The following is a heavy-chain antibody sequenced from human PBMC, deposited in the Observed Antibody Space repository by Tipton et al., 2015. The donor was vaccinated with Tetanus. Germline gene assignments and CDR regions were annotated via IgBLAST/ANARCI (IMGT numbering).Heavy chain of an antibody. CDR1: GGSFSSYF. CDR2: IYNIART. V-gene: IGHV4-59*01. CDR3: ARASQRTFEF. J-gene: IGHJ4*02. D-gene: IGHD5-18*01. Sequence: TLSLTCTVSGGSFSSYFWTWIRQPPGKGLEWIGNIYNIARTNYNPSLRSRVTMSVDTSKNQFYLQLSPVTAADTAVYFCARASQRTFEFWGQGTLVAVSS.